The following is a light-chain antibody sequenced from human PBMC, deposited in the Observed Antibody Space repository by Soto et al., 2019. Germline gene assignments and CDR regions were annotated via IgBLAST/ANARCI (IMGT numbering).Light chain of an antibody. V-gene: IGKV2-28*01. Sequence: DIVMTQSPLSLPVTPGESASISCGSSQSLLHSNGYNYLDWYLQKPGQSPQLLIYLGSNRASGVPDRFSGGGSGTDFTLKITRVEAEDAGVYYCMQGLEVPYTFGQGTKLEI. CDR2: LGS. J-gene: IGKJ2*01. CDR3: MQGLEVPYT. CDR1: QSLLHSNGYNY.